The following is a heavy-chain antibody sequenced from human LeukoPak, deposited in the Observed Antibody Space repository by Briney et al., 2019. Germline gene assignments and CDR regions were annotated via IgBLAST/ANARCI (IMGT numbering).Heavy chain of an antibody. Sequence: ASVKVSCKASGYTFTGYYIHWVRQAPGQGLEWMGWINPNSGATNYAQKFQGRVTMTRNTSITTTYMELSRLSSDDSAVYYCARGIRSYYDTSGHPDYWGQGTLVTVSS. V-gene: IGHV1-2*02. J-gene: IGHJ4*02. D-gene: IGHD3-22*01. CDR2: INPNSGAT. CDR1: GYTFTGYY. CDR3: ARGIRSYYDTSGHPDY.